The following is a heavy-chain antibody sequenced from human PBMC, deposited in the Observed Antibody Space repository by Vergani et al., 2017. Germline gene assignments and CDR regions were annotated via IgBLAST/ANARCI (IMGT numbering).Heavy chain of an antibody. CDR2: ISGSGGFT. CDR1: GFTFTNFA. Sequence: VHLVESGGNLVQPGGSLRLSCAASGFTFTNFAMTWVRQAPGEGLEWVSGISGSGGFTYYADSVKGRFTISRDNSKNTMFLQMNNLRAEDTAVYYCAKDNVPGYYDSSGYCDYWGQGTLVTVSS. J-gene: IGHJ4*02. CDR3: AKDNVPGYYDSSGYCDY. D-gene: IGHD3-22*01. V-gene: IGHV3-23*04.